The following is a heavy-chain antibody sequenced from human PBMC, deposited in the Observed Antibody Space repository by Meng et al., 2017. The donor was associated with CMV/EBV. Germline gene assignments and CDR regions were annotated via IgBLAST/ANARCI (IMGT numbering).Heavy chain of an antibody. CDR2: ISSSGSTI. Sequence: ASGFTFGDYYMSWIRQAPGKGLGWVSYISSSGSTICYADSVKGRFTISRDNAKNSLYLQMNSLRAEDTAVYYCARGDFDGYSEFFDPWGQGTLVTVSS. J-gene: IGHJ5*02. D-gene: IGHD5-12*01. CDR3: ARGDFDGYSEFFDP. CDR1: GFTFGDYY. V-gene: IGHV3-11*01.